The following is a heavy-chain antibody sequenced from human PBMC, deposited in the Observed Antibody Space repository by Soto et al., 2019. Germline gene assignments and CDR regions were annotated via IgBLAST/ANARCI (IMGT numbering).Heavy chain of an antibody. CDR1: GFTFSSYA. J-gene: IGHJ3*02. D-gene: IGHD6-6*01. V-gene: IGHV3-23*01. CDR3: AKERSARRVTAFDI. Sequence: GGSLRLSCAASGFTFSSYALSWVRQAPGKGLEWASAISGSGGSTYYAESVKGRFTISRDNSKNTLYMQMNSLRAEDTAVYYCAKERSARRVTAFDIWGQGTMLTVSS. CDR2: ISGSGGST.